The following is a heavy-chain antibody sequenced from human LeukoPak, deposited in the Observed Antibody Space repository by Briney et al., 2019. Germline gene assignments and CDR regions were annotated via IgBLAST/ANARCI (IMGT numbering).Heavy chain of an antibody. CDR3: ARDTRYCSSTSCRNWFDP. Sequence: GGSLRLSCAASGFTFSDYYMRWTRQAPGKGLEWVSYISSSGSTIYYADSVKGRFTISRDNAKNSLYLQMNSLRAEDTAVYYCARDTRYCSSTSCRNWFDPWGQGTLVTVSS. CDR1: GFTFSDYY. D-gene: IGHD2-2*01. V-gene: IGHV3-11*01. J-gene: IGHJ5*02. CDR2: ISSSGSTI.